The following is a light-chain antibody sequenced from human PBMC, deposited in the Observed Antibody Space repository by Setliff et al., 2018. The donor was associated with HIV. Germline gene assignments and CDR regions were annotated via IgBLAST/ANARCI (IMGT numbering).Light chain of an antibody. J-gene: IGLJ1*01. CDR1: SSNIGAGYD. CDR3: QSYDSSLSGV. V-gene: IGLV1-40*01. CDR2: ANN. Sequence: QSVLTQPPSVSGAPGQRVTLSCTGSSSNIGAGYDVHWYQQFPGTAPKLLIYANNNRPSGVPDRFSGSKSGTSAALAITGLHAEDEADYYCQSYDSSLSGVFGTGTKVTVL.